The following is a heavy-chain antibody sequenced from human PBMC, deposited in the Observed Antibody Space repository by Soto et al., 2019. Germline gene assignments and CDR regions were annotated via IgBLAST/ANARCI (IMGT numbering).Heavy chain of an antibody. Sequence: QVQLQESGPGLVKPSQTLSLTCTVSGGSISSGDYYWSWIRQPPGKGLEWIGEINHSGSTNYNPSLKSRVTISVDTSKNQFSLKLSSVTAADTAVYYCARGVPIFGVALGYWGQGTLVTVSS. CDR1: GGSISSGDYY. CDR2: INHSGST. D-gene: IGHD3-3*01. J-gene: IGHJ4*02. V-gene: IGHV4-30-4*08. CDR3: ARGVPIFGVALGY.